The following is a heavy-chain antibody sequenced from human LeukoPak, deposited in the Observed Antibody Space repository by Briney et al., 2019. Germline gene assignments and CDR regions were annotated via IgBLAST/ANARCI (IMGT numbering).Heavy chain of an antibody. D-gene: IGHD6-13*01. V-gene: IGHV1-69*05. CDR3: AREVSGAAAWWFDP. J-gene: IGHJ5*02. Sequence: SVKVSCKASGGTFSSYAISWVRQAPGQGLEWMGGIIPIFGTANYAQKFQGRVTITTDESTSTAYMELSSLRSEDTAVYYCAREVSGAAAWWFDPWGQGTLVTASS. CDR2: IIPIFGTA. CDR1: GGTFSSYA.